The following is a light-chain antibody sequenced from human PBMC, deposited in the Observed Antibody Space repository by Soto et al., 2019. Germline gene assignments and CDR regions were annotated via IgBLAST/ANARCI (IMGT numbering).Light chain of an antibody. V-gene: IGKV1-39*01. CDR3: QQYFSYPWT. CDR2: AAS. Sequence: DIQMTQSPSSLSASVGDRVSITCGASQSISGYLNWYQKKSGQAPKLLMYAASTLQSGVPSRFSGSESGTEFTLTISSLQPDDYATYYCQQYFSYPWTFGQGTKVDIK. CDR1: QSISGY. J-gene: IGKJ1*01.